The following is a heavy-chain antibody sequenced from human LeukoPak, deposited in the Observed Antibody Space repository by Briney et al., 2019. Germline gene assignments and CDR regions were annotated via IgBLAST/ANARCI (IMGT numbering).Heavy chain of an antibody. Sequence: ASVKVSCKASGYTFTGYYMHWVRQAPGQGLEWMGWINPNSGGTNYAQKFQGRVTMTRDTSISTAYMELSRLRSDDTAVYYCARGNYDFWSGYPFDYWGQGTLVTVPS. D-gene: IGHD3-3*01. J-gene: IGHJ4*02. CDR3: ARGNYDFWSGYPFDY. CDR1: GYTFTGYY. CDR2: INPNSGGT. V-gene: IGHV1-2*02.